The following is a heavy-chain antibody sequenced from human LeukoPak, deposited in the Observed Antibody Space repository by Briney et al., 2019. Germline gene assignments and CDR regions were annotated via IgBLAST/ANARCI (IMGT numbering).Heavy chain of an antibody. D-gene: IGHD4-17*01. CDR2: INPNRGDT. CDR3: TRDLLGFATTPLSD. Sequence: GASVKVSCKASGYTFTNYYMHWVRQAPGHGLEWMGWINPNRGDTSYAQKFQGRVTMTRDTSISTAFMELTRLTSDDTAVYYCTRDLLGFATTPLSDWGQGTLVTVSS. V-gene: IGHV1-2*02. CDR1: GYTFTNYY. J-gene: IGHJ4*02.